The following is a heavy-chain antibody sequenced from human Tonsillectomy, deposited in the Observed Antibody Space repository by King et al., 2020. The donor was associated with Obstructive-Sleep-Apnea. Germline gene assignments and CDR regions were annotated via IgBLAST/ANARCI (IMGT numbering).Heavy chain of an antibody. Sequence: VQLQESGPGLLKPSETLSLTCTVSGGSISTYYWSWIRQSPGKGLEWIGYIYYSGSTNSNPSLRSRVTISVDTSKNHFSLKLTSVTAADTAVYYCARHDGGLNWFDPWGQGTLVTVSS. CDR2: IYYSGST. CDR1: GGSISTYY. CDR3: ARHDGGLNWFDP. J-gene: IGHJ5*02. V-gene: IGHV4-59*08. D-gene: IGHD4-23*01.